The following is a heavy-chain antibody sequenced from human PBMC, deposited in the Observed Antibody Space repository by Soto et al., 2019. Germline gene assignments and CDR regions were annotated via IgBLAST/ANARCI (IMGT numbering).Heavy chain of an antibody. V-gene: IGHV1-2*04. CDR3: ARGAVTWGSNWFDP. D-gene: IGHD3-16*01. Sequence: ASVKVSCKASGYTFTGYYMHWVRQAPGQGLEWMGWINPNSGGTNYAQKFQGWVTMTRDTSISTAYMELSRLRSDDTAVYYCARGAVTWGSNWFDPWGQGTLVTVSS. J-gene: IGHJ5*02. CDR1: GYTFTGYY. CDR2: INPNSGGT.